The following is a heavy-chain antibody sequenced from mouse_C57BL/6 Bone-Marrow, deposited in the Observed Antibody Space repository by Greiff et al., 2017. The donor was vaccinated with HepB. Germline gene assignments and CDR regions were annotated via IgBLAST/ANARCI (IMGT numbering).Heavy chain of an antibody. J-gene: IGHJ4*01. CDR1: GYSITSCYY. D-gene: IGHD2-5*01. V-gene: IGHV3-6*01. CDR3: ASTYYSNYGALDY. Sequence: EVKLEESGPGLVKPSQSLSLTCSVTGYSITSCYYWNWIRPFPGNKLEWLGYIRYDGSKNYNPTLKNRISITSDTSKNQTFLKLNSVTTEDTATYYCASTYYSNYGALDYWGHGTSVTVSS. CDR2: IRYDGSK.